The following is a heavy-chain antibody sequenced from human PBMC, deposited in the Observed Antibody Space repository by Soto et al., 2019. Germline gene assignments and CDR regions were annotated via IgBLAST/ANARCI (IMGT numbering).Heavy chain of an antibody. CDR1: GFTFSSYA. Sequence: PGGSLRLSCAASGFTFSSYAMSWVRQAPGKGLEWVSAISGSGGSTYYADPVKGRFTISRDNSKNTLYLQMSSLRAEDTAVYYCAGVLSSGALHWGQGTLVTVSS. CDR2: ISGSGGST. CDR3: AGVLSSGALH. J-gene: IGHJ4*02. V-gene: IGHV3-23*01. D-gene: IGHD6-19*01.